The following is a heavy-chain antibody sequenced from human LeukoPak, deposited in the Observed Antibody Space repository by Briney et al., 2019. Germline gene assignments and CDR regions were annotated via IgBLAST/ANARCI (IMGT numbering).Heavy chain of an antibody. CDR1: GYTFTSYD. CDR3: ATNVLLWFGELSDY. V-gene: IGHV1-8*03. Sequence: GASVKVSCKASGYTFTSYDINWVRQATGQGLEWMGWMNPNSGNTGYAQKFQGRVTITRNTSISTAYMELSSLRSEDTAVYYCATNVLLWFGELSDYWGQGTLVTVSS. D-gene: IGHD3-10*01. J-gene: IGHJ4*02. CDR2: MNPNSGNT.